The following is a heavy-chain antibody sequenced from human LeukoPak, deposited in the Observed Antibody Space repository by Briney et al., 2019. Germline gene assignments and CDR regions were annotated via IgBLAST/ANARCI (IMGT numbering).Heavy chain of an antibody. Sequence: GGSLRLSCAASGFXFKNAWISWVRQAPGKGLQWVGRIKSKTDGETVYYAAPVKGRLTISRDDSKATLFLHVNSLKTEDTAVYYCARGAGYGDYRYFDYWGQGALVTVSS. V-gene: IGHV3-15*01. CDR3: ARGAGYGDYRYFDY. CDR1: GFXFKNAW. J-gene: IGHJ4*02. CDR2: IKSKTDGETV. D-gene: IGHD4-17*01.